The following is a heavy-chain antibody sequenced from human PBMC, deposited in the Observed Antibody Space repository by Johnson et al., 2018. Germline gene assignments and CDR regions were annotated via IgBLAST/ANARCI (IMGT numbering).Heavy chain of an antibody. J-gene: IGHJ6*02. CDR1: GFTFDDYA. D-gene: IGHD5-12*01. CDR3: AKDKATSTYYGMDL. V-gene: IGHV3-9*01. CDR2: ISWNSGSI. Sequence: VQSGGGLVQPGGSLRLSCAASGFTFDDYAMHWVRQAPGKGLEWVSGISWNSGSIGYADCVKGRFTISRDNAKNSLYLQMNSLRAEDTALYYFAKDKATSTYYGMDLWGQGTTVTVSS.